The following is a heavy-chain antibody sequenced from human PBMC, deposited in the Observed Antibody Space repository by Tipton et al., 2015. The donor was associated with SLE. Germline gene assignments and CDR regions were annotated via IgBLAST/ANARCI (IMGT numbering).Heavy chain of an antibody. V-gene: IGHV4-61*02. Sequence: TLSLTCTVSGDSITSGPYYWPCIRPPAGQGLGWIGRIYINGDTHHSPSLKSRVTMSFDTSKNQFSLNLSYVTAADTAIYYCARGRAADGGDVFDIWGQGTLVTVSS. CDR2: IYINGDT. J-gene: IGHJ3*02. CDR1: GDSITSGPYY. D-gene: IGHD6-13*01. CDR3: ARGRAADGGDVFDI.